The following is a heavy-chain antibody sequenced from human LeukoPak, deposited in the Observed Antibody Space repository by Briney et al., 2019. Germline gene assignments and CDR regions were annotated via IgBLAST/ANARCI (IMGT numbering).Heavy chain of an antibody. CDR3: ARVRYSSSRQPFDY. D-gene: IGHD6-6*01. V-gene: IGHV3-21*01. CDR1: GFTFSSYS. Sequence: GESLRLSCAASGFTFSSYSMTWVRQAPGKGLEWVSSISSSSSYVYYADSVKGRFTISRDNAKNSLYLQMNSLRAEDTAVYYCARVRYSSSRQPFDYWGQGTLVTVSS. CDR2: ISSSSSYV. J-gene: IGHJ4*02.